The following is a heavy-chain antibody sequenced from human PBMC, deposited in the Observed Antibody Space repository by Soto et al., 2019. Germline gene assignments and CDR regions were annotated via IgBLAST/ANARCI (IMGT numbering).Heavy chain of an antibody. D-gene: IGHD1-26*01. CDR1: GFTFNNYA. J-gene: IGHJ6*02. V-gene: IGHV3-23*01. CDR3: ANLPTIYFYYHGMDV. CDR2: ISSSGDST. Sequence: GGSLRLSCAASGFTFNNYAMSWVRQAPGKGLVWLSGISSSGDSTYYADSVRSRFTVSRDNSKNTLYLQMSSLRAEDTAVYYCANLPTIYFYYHGMDVWGQGTTVTVSS.